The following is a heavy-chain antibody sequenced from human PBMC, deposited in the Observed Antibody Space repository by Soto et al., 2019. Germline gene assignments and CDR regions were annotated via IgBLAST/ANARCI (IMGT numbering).Heavy chain of an antibody. Sequence: GASVKVSCKASGGTFSSYAISWVRQAPGQGLEWMGGIIPIFGTANYAQKFQGRVTITADESTSTAYMELSSLRSEDTAVYYCARGLVDLRYSGRPMLDYWGQGTLVTVSS. J-gene: IGHJ4*02. D-gene: IGHD1-26*01. CDR2: IIPIFGTA. CDR3: ARGLVDLRYSGRPMLDY. CDR1: GGTFSSYA. V-gene: IGHV1-69*13.